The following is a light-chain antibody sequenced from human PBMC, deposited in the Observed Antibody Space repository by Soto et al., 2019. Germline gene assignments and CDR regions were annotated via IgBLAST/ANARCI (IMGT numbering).Light chain of an antibody. Sequence: QTVVTQEPSFSVSPGGTVTLTCGLSSGPVFTSSYPNWYQQTPGQAPRTLIFNTNTRSSGVPDRFSGSILGDKAALTITGAQADDDSYYYCLLYLGFGIWVFGGGTKVTVL. J-gene: IGLJ3*02. V-gene: IGLV8-61*01. CDR2: NTN. CDR1: SGPVFTSSY. CDR3: LLYLGFGIWV.